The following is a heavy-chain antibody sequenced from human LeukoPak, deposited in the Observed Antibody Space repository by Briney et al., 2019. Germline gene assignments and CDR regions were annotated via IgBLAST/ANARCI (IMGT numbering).Heavy chain of an antibody. CDR1: AGSISTGSYY. CDR3: ARVLDYGDYAWFDA. Sequence: SQTLSLTCPVSAGSISTGSYYWSWLRQPAGRGLEWIGRIYTSGSTNYNPSLKSPVTISVATAKHPFSLTLSSLTAPDSAVFCCARVLDYGDYAWFDAWGQGTLVTVFS. V-gene: IGHV4-61*02. CDR2: IYTSGST. D-gene: IGHD4-17*01. J-gene: IGHJ5*02.